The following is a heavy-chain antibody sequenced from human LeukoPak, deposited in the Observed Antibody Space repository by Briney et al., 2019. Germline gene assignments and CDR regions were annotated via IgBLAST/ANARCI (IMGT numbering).Heavy chain of an antibody. CDR3: ARHEGSSGLFWGYYFDY. J-gene: IGHJ4*02. CDR2: IYYSGST. Sequence: SGTLSLTCAVSGGSISSSNWWSWIRQPPGKGLEWIGYIYYSGSTNYNPSLKSRVTISVDTSKNQFSLKLSSVTAADTAVYYCARHEGSSGLFWGYYFDYWGQGTLVTVSS. D-gene: IGHD3-16*01. V-gene: IGHV4-59*08. CDR1: GGSISSSNW.